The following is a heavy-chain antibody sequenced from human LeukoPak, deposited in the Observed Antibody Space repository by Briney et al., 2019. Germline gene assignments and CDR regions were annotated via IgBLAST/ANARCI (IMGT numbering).Heavy chain of an antibody. V-gene: IGHV1-69-2*01. CDR1: GYTFTDYY. CDR3: ATSGYGSGSYYNY. Sequence: ASVKVSCKVSGYTFTDYYMHWVQRAPGKGLEWMGLVDPEDGETIYAEKFQGRVTITADTSTDTAYMELSSLRSEDTAVYYCATSGYGSGSYYNYWGQGTLVTVSS. CDR2: VDPEDGET. J-gene: IGHJ4*02. D-gene: IGHD3-10*01.